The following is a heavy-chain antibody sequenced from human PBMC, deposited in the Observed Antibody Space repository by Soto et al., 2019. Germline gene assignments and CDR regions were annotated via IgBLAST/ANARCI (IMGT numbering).Heavy chain of an antibody. CDR3: ARDEVDRAMGSFLY. CDR2: IRGSGGYT. CDR1: GLTFSRYV. D-gene: IGHD5-18*01. V-gene: IGHV3-23*01. Sequence: GGSPRLSCAASGLTFSRYVMCWVRLALGKGLEWVSAIRGSGGYTYYADSVKGRFTISRDNSKNTLYLQMNSLRADDTAVYYCARDEVDRAMGSFLYWGPAPLVTVFS. J-gene: IGHJ4*02.